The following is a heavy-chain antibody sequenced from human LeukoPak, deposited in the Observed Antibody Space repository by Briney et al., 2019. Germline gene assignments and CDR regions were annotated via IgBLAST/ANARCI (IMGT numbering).Heavy chain of an antibody. J-gene: IGHJ4*02. Sequence: PSETLSLTCTVSGYSISSGFYWGWIRQPPGKGLEWIGSIHHSGSTYYKSSLKSRVTISVDTSKNQFSLKLSSVTAADTAVYYCARFTSGGVIGPGYWGQGTLVTVSS. V-gene: IGHV4-38-2*02. CDR1: GYSISSGFY. D-gene: IGHD3-16*02. CDR3: ARFTSGGVIGPGY. CDR2: IHHSGST.